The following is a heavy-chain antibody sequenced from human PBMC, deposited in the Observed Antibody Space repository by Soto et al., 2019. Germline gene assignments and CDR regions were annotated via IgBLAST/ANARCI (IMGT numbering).Heavy chain of an antibody. J-gene: IGHJ4*02. Sequence: PSETLSLTCTVSGGSISSGGYYWSWIRQHPGKGLEWIGYIYYSGSTYYNPSLKSRVTISVDTSKNQFSLKRSSLRSEDTAVYYCARDLHDWFLSYWGQGTLVTVSS. CDR2: IYYSGST. CDR3: ARDLHDWFLSY. D-gene: IGHD3-9*01. V-gene: IGHV4-31*03. CDR1: GGSISSGGYY.